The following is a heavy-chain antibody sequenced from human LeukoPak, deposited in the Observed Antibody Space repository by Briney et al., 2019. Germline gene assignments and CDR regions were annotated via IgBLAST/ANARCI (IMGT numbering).Heavy chain of an antibody. V-gene: IGHV3-7*01. CDR2: IKQDGSEK. Sequence: GGSLRLSCAASGFTFSSYWMSWVRQAPGKGLEWVANIKQDGSEKYYVDSVKGRFTISRDNAKNSLYLQMNSLRAEDTAVYCCARRGRIAAAGTDQYYFDYWGQGTLVTVSS. CDR3: ARRGRIAAAGTDQYYFDY. D-gene: IGHD6-13*01. J-gene: IGHJ4*02. CDR1: GFTFSSYW.